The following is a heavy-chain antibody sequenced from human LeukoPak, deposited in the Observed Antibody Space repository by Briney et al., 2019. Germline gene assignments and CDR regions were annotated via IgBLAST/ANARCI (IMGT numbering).Heavy chain of an antibody. J-gene: IGHJ4*02. CDR2: INPDGSEE. D-gene: IGHD6-13*01. CDR3: TRGGHTSSWYWVY. CDR1: GFTFSDFW. V-gene: IGHV3-7*01. Sequence: GGSLRLSCTPSGFTFSDFWMAWVRLAPGKGLEWVATINPDGSEEYYVDSVKGRFSISRDNAKSSLFLQMNNLRLEDTAVYFCTRGGHTSSWYWVYWGQGALVTVSS.